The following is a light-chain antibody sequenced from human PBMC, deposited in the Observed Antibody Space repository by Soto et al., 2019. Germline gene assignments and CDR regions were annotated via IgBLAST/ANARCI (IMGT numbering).Light chain of an antibody. J-gene: IGKJ2*01. Sequence: EIVLTQSPATLSLSPGERATLSCRASQSVNKYLAWYQQEPGQAPRLLIYEGSKRATGIPARFSGSGSGTDFTLTISSLEPEDFAVYYCQHRSNWPATFGQGTKVEI. CDR1: QSVNKY. CDR2: EGS. CDR3: QHRSNWPAT. V-gene: IGKV3-11*01.